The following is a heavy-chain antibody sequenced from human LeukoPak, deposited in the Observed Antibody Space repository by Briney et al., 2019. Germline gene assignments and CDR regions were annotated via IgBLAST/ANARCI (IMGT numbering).Heavy chain of an antibody. CDR1: GGSIGSYY. CDR3: ARHSVSSPHYFDC. D-gene: IGHD1-26*01. CDR2: IYYSGST. J-gene: IGHJ4*02. Sequence: PSETLSLTCIVSGGSIGSYYWSWIRQPPGKGLEWIGHIYYSGSTDYNPSLRSRVTISVDTSKNQFSLRLSSVTAADTAVYYCARHSVSSPHYFDCWGQGTLVTVSS. V-gene: IGHV4-59*08.